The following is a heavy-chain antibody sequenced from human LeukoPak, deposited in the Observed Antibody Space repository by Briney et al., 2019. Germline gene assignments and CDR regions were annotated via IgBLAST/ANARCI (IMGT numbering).Heavy chain of an antibody. Sequence: PGGSLRLSCAASGFTFSSYAMSWVRQAPGKGLEWVSAISSSGDSTYYADSVKGRFTISRDNSKNTLYLQMNSLRAEDMAVYYCLNYYDSSGYYRDYYYYYMDVWGKGTTVTVSS. CDR3: LNYYDSSGYYRDYYYYYMDV. CDR1: GFTFSSYA. V-gene: IGHV3-23*01. D-gene: IGHD3-22*01. J-gene: IGHJ6*03. CDR2: ISSSGDST.